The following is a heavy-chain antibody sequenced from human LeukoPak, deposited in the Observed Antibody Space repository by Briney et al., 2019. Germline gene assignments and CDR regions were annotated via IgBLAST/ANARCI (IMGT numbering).Heavy chain of an antibody. CDR3: ARDYPAGDWYYFDY. J-gene: IGHJ4*02. V-gene: IGHV3-7*01. CDR1: GFSFSSYW. CDR2: IKQDGSEK. D-gene: IGHD2-21*02. Sequence: PGGFLRLCSAGPGFSFSSYWMSWFRQAPGKGLEWVANIKQDGSEKYYVDSVKARFIITRHNAKNSLYLQMDSLRAEYTAVYYYARDYPAGDWYYFDYWGQGTLVTVSS.